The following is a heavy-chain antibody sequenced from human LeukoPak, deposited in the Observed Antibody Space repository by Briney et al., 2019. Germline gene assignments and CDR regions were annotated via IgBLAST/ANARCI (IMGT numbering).Heavy chain of an antibody. CDR2: IYYSGST. Sequence: SEILSLTCTVSGGSISSYCWGWIRQPPGKGMEWIGSIYYSGSTYYNPSLKSRVTISVDTSKNQFSLKLSSVTAADTAVYYCAAPAAGTRYRYLDYWGQGTLVTVSS. CDR1: GGSISSYC. V-gene: IGHV4-59*05. J-gene: IGHJ4*02. D-gene: IGHD6-13*01. CDR3: AAPAAGTRYRYLDY.